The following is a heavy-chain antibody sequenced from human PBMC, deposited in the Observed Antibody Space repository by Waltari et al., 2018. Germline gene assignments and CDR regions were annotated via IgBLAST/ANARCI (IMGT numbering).Heavy chain of an antibody. CDR3: ARQTAAVDPFDY. D-gene: IGHD2-15*01. CDR2: IYPGDSDI. CDR1: GLTFTTNW. Sequence: EVQLVQSGAAVKKPGESLKISCKVSGLTFTTNWIAWVRQMPGKGLEWVGMIYPGDSDIRYSPSLQGQVTISVDESINTAFLQWTSLKASDTAIYFCARQTAAVDPFDYWGQGTLVTVSS. J-gene: IGHJ4*02. V-gene: IGHV5-51*01.